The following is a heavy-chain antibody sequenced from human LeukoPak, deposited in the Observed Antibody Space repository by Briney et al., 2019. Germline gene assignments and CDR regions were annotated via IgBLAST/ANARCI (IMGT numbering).Heavy chain of an antibody. J-gene: IGHJ3*02. Sequence: SVKVSCKASGGTFSSYAISWVRQAPGQGLEWMGGIIPIFGTANYAQKFQGRVTITTDESTSTAYMELSSLRSEDTAVYYCARGRDIVVVPAALRDAFDIWGQGTMVTVSS. CDR2: IIPIFGTA. D-gene: IGHD2-2*01. V-gene: IGHV1-69*05. CDR3: ARGRDIVVVPAALRDAFDI. CDR1: GGTFSSYA.